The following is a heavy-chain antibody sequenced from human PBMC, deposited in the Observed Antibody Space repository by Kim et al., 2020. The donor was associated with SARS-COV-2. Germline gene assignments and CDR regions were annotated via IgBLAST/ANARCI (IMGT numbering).Heavy chain of an antibody. Sequence: SETLSLTCTVSGGSISSYYWSWIRQPPGKGLEWIGYIYYSGSTNYNPSLKSRVTISVDTSKNQFSLKLSSVTAADTAVYYCARVKVGGVIFDYWGQGTLVTVSS. CDR1: GGSISSYY. J-gene: IGHJ4*02. CDR2: IYYSGST. CDR3: ARVKVGGVIFDY. D-gene: IGHD3-10*01. V-gene: IGHV4-59*13.